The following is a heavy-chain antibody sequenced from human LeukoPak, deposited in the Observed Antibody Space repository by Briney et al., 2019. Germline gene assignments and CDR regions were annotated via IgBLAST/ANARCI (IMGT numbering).Heavy chain of an antibody. CDR3: ARARGRAAAGPFDY. Sequence: SETLSLTCTVSGGSISSYYWSWLRQPPGKGVEWIGYIYYSGSTNSNPSLKSRVTISVDTSKTQFSLKLSSVTAADTAVYYCARARGRAAAGPFDYWGQGTLVTVSS. V-gene: IGHV4-59*01. J-gene: IGHJ4*02. D-gene: IGHD6-13*01. CDR2: IYYSGST. CDR1: GGSISSYY.